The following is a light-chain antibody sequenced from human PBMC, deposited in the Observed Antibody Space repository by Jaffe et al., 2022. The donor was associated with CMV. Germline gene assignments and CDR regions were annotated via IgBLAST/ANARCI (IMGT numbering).Light chain of an antibody. CDR2: GAS. CDR1: QSVTRSY. J-gene: IGKJ2*01. Sequence: ENVLTQSPDTLSLSPGDTATLSCRASQSVTRSYLAWYQQKPGQAPRLLIYGASSRATGIPDRFSGRGSGTDFTLTISRLEPEDFAVYYCQQYGTSPRYTFGQGTRLEIK. CDR3: QQYGTSPRYT. V-gene: IGKV3-20*01.